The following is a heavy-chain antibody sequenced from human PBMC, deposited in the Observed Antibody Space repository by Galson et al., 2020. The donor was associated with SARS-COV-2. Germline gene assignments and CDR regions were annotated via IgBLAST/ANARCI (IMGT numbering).Heavy chain of an antibody. CDR1: GYRFTDFY. CDR2: VNPISGGT. Sequence: ASVKVSCKASGYRFTDFYIHWVRQAPGQGLEWMGWVNPISGGTNYAQKFQGRVTMTRDTSITTAYMDLSRQTSDDTAVYYCGRVPLFYDGSGSYSDYWGQGTLVTVSS. V-gene: IGHV1-2*02. CDR3: GRVPLFYDGSGSYSDY. D-gene: IGHD3-10*01. J-gene: IGHJ4*02.